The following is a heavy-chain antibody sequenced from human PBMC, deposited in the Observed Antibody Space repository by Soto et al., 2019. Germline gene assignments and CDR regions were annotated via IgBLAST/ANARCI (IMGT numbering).Heavy chain of an antibody. CDR1: GGSISSSSYY. CDR3: ARIRGSDYGGYLSRPAPPWVL. D-gene: IGHD4-17*01. Sequence: QVQLQESGPGLVKPSETLSLTCTFSGGSISSSSYYWGWIRQPPGKGMEWIGSIYYSGSTYYNPSLKSRATISVDTSKNQFSQKLRSVTAADTAVYYCARIRGSDYGGYLSRPAPPWVLWGQGTLVTVSS. V-gene: IGHV4-39*01. CDR2: IYYSGST. J-gene: IGHJ1*01.